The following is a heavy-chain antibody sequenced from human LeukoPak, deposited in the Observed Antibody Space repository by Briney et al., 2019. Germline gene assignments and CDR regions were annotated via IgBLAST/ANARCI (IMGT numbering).Heavy chain of an antibody. D-gene: IGHD7-27*01. Sequence: PSETLSLTCTVSGGSISSYYWSWIRQPPGKGLEWIGYIYYSGSTNYNPSLKSRVTISVDTSKNQFSLKLSSVTAADTAVYYRARAGAPTHFDYWGQGTLVTVSS. CDR2: IYYSGST. CDR1: GGSISSYY. J-gene: IGHJ4*02. CDR3: ARAGAPTHFDY. V-gene: IGHV4-59*01.